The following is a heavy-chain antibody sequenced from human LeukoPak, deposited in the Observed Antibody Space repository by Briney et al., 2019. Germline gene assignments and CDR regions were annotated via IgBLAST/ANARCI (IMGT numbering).Heavy chain of an antibody. V-gene: IGHV3-33*01. CDR1: GFTVNNYG. CDR3: ARDRKGALNYGMDV. Sequence: TGGSLRLSCAVSGFTVNNYGIYWVRQAPGKGLEWVAVTWNDGSNKYYADSVKGRFTVSRDNTKNTLYLEMNSLRVEDTAVYYCARDRKGALNYGMDVWGQGTTVTVSS. CDR2: TWNDGSNK. J-gene: IGHJ6*02.